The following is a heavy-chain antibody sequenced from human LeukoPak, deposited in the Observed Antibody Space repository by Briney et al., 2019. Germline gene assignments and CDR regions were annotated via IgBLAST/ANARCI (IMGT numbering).Heavy chain of an antibody. CDR2: IYHSGST. D-gene: IGHD2-15*01. CDR3: ARHGCSGGGCPFQH. Sequence: PSQTLSLTCTVSGGSISSGGYYWSWIRQPPGKGLEWIGYIYHSGSTYYNPSLKSRVTISVDTSKNQFSLELTSVSAADTAVYYCARHGCSGGGCPFQHWGQGALVTVSS. V-gene: IGHV4-30-2*01. CDR1: GGSISSGGYY. J-gene: IGHJ1*01.